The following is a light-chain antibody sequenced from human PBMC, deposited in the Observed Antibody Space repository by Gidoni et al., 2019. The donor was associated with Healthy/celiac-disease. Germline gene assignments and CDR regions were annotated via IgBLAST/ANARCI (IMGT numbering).Light chain of an antibody. J-gene: IGKJ4*01. CDR3: QQYNNWLT. CDR2: GAS. Sequence: EIVMTQSPATLSVSPGERATLSCRASQSVSSNLAWYQQKPGQAPRLLIYGASTWATGVPARFSGSGSGTEFTLTISSLQSEDFAVYYCQQYNNWLTFXGXTKVXIK. V-gene: IGKV3-15*01. CDR1: QSVSSN.